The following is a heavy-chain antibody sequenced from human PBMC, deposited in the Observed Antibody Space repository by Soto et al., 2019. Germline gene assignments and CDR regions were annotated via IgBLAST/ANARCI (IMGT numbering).Heavy chain of an antibody. CDR3: ARDKGQLVPADGY. CDR1: GFTFSDYY. V-gene: IGHV3-11*01. CDR2: ITSSGSSI. Sequence: SLRLSCAASGFTFSDYYMSWIRQAPGKGLEWVSYITSSGSSIYYADSVKGRFTISRDNAKNSLYLQVNSLRAEDTAVYYCARDKGQLVPADGYWGQGTLVTVSS. J-gene: IGHJ4*02. D-gene: IGHD6-6*01.